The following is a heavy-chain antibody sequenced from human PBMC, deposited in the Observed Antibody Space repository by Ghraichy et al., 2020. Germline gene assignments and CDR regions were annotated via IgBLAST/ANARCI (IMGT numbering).Heavy chain of an antibody. CDR3: ARGYTFGGVIVILYWYFDL. D-gene: IGHD3-16*02. CDR2: INHSGST. V-gene: IGHV4-34*01. Sequence: SETLSLTCAVYGGSFSGYYWSWIRQPPGKGLEWIGEINHSGSTNYNPSLKSRVTISVDTSKNQFSLKLSSVTAADTAVYYCARGYTFGGVIVILYWYFDLWGRGTLVTVSS. J-gene: IGHJ2*01. CDR1: GGSFSGYY.